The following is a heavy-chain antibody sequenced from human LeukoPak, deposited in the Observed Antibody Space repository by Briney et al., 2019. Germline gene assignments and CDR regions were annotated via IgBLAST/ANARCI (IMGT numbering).Heavy chain of an antibody. CDR3: ARANPISEYYYDSSGYYYDDY. CDR2: IIPIVGIA. D-gene: IGHD3-22*01. J-gene: IGHJ4*02. CDR1: GGTFSSYA. Sequence: SVKVSCKASGGTFSSYAISWVRQAPGQGLEWMGRIIPIVGIAKYAQKLQGRVTITADKSTSTAYMELSSLRSEDTAVYYCARANPISEYYYDSSGYYYDDYWGQGTLVTVSS. V-gene: IGHV1-69*04.